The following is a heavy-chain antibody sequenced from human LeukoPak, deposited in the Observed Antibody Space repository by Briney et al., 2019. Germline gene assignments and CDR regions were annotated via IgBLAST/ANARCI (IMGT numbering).Heavy chain of an antibody. V-gene: IGHV1-24*01. Sequence: ASVKVSCKVSGYTLTELSMHWVRQAPGKGLEWMGGFDPEDGETIYAQKFQGRVTMTEDISTDTAYMELSSLRSEDTAVYYCATEDYGDYAVGYWGQGTLVTVSS. J-gene: IGHJ4*02. CDR3: ATEDYGDYAVGY. CDR1: GYTLTELS. CDR2: FDPEDGET. D-gene: IGHD4-17*01.